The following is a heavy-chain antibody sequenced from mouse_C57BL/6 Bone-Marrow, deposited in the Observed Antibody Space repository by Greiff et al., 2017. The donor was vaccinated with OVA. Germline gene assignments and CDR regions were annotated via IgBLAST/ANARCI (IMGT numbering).Heavy chain of an antibody. V-gene: IGHV1-52*01. J-gene: IGHJ3*01. D-gene: IGHD2-3*01. CDR1: GYTFTSYW. CDR3: AREDDGYTLAY. Sequence: VQLQQPGAELVRPGSSVKLSCKASGYTFTSYWMHWVKQRPIQGLEWIGNIDPSDSETHYNQKFKDKATLTVDKSSSTAYMQLSRLTSEDSAVYYCAREDDGYTLAYWGQGTLVTVFA. CDR2: IDPSDSET.